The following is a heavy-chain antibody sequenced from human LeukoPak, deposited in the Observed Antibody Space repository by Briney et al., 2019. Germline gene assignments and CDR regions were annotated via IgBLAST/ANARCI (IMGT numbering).Heavy chain of an antibody. J-gene: IGHJ4*02. CDR3: ARESLIAVAGTAPDY. CDR2: IYYSGST. Sequence: SETLSLTCTVSGVSISSYYWSWIRQPPGKGLEWIGYIYYSGSTNYNPSLKSRVTISVDTSKNQFSLKLSSVTAADTAVYYCARESLIAVAGTAPDYWGQGTLVTVSS. D-gene: IGHD6-19*01. V-gene: IGHV4-59*12. CDR1: GVSISSYY.